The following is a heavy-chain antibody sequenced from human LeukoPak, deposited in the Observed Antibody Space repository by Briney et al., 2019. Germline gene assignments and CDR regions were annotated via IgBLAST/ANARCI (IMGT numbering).Heavy chain of an antibody. J-gene: IGHJ4*02. V-gene: IGHV1-8*03. D-gene: IGHD4-23*01. CDR1: GYTFSNND. CDR2: MNPISGNT. Sequence: GASVKVSCKASGYTFSNNDINWVRQATGQGLEWMGWMNPISGNTGFAQKFQGRVTITRITSISTAYMEMSSLRSDDTAVYYCARSPSVGYGGPFDYWGQGTLVTVSS. CDR3: ARSPSVGYGGPFDY.